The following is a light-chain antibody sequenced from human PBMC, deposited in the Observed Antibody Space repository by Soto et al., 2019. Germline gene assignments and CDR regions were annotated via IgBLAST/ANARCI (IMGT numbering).Light chain of an antibody. CDR3: QQYHNWPPYT. V-gene: IGKV3-15*01. CDR2: GAS. J-gene: IGKJ2*01. CDR1: QSVSSN. Sequence: EIVMTQSPATLSVSPGERATLSCRASQSVSSNLAWYQQKPGQAPRLLIYGASTRATGIPARSSGSRSGTEFTLTISSLQSEDLAVYYCQQYHNWPPYTFGQGTKLEIK.